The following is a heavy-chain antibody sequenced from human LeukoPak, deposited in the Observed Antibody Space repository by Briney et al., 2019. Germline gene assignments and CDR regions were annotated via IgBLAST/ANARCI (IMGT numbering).Heavy chain of an antibody. J-gene: IGHJ4*02. CDR2: ISGSGGST. Sequence: GGSLRLSCAASGFTFNTYAMSWVRQAPGKGLEWVSAISGSGGSTYYADSVKGRFTISRDNSKNTLYLQMNSLRAEDTAVYYCAKYYYDSSGYPYPFDYWGQGTLVTVSS. CDR3: AKYYYDSSGYPYPFDY. V-gene: IGHV3-23*01. D-gene: IGHD3-22*01. CDR1: GFTFNTYA.